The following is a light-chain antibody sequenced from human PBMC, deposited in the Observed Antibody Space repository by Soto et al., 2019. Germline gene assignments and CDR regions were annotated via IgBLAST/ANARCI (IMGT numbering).Light chain of an antibody. CDR2: AAS. CDR3: QQYYIYPPT. CDR1: QSIGTY. Sequence: AIRMTQSPSSFSASTGDRVTNTCRASQSIGTYLAWYQQIPGRAPKLLIFAASTLQRGVSSRFSGSGSGTDFTLTISCLQSEDFATYYCQQYYIYPPTFGGGTKVDIK. J-gene: IGKJ4*01. V-gene: IGKV1-8*01.